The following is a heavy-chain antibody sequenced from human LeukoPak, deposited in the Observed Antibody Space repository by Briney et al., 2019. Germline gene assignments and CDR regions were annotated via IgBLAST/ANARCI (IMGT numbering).Heavy chain of an antibody. J-gene: IGHJ6*03. CDR3: AKGVDASGIYYYFYMDV. Sequence: PGGSLRLSCAASGFTFSSYAMSWVRQAPGKGLEWVSGISGSGGGRYYADSVKGRITISRDNSKNTLYLQMNNLRAEDTAVYYCAKGVDASGIYYYFYMDVRGKGTTVTVSS. V-gene: IGHV3-23*01. D-gene: IGHD3-16*01. CDR1: GFTFSSYA. CDR2: ISGSGGGR.